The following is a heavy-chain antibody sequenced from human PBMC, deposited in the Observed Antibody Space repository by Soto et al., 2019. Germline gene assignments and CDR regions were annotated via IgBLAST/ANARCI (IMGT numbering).Heavy chain of an antibody. CDR3: ARHPHRPLLLLHRIAVASPFDP. V-gene: IGHV5-10-1*01. Sequence: RGESLKISCKGSGYSFTSYWISWVRQMPGKGLEWMGRIDPSDSYTNYSPSFQGHVTISADKSISTAYLQWSSLKASDTAMYYCARHPHRPLLLLHRIAVASPFDPWGQGTLVTVSS. J-gene: IGHJ5*02. CDR2: IDPSDSYT. CDR1: GYSFTSYW. D-gene: IGHD6-19*01.